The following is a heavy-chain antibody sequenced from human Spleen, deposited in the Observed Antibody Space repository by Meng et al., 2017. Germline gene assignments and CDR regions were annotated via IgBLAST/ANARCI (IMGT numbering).Heavy chain of an antibody. J-gene: IGHJ4*02. D-gene: IGHD3-16*01. Sequence: QVQLQQSGPGLVKPSQTLSLTCAISGDSVSSKSAAWHWIRQSPSRGLEWVGRTYYRSKWSKDYAVSVKSRITVNPDTPKNQFSLQLNSVTPEDTAVYYCARVGAGGVLDFWGQGTLVTVSS. CDR1: GDSVSSKSAA. V-gene: IGHV6-1*01. CDR3: ARVGAGGVLDF. CDR2: TYYRSKWSK.